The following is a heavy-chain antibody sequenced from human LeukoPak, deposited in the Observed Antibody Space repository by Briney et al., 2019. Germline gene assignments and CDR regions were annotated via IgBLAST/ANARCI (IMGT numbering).Heavy chain of an antibody. Sequence: GGSLRLSCTASGITLRIYAMSWVRQAPGKGLEWVSAISGSGDRTYYADSVKGRFTVSRDISKNTLFLQMNSLRAEDTAVYYCAKLLRGVVVPYFDYWGQGTLVTVSS. CDR3: AKLLRGVVVPYFDY. CDR1: GITLRIYA. V-gene: IGHV3-23*01. D-gene: IGHD3-10*01. CDR2: ISGSGDRT. J-gene: IGHJ4*02.